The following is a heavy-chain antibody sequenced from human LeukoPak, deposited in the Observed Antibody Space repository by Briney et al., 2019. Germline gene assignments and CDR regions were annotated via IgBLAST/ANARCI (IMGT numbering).Heavy chain of an antibody. Sequence: GESLKISCKGSEYSFTSYWIGWVRQMPGKGLEWMGIIYPGDSDTRYSPSFQGQVTISADKSISTAYLQWSSLKASDTAMYYCARTDYYDSSGLRAFDIWGQGTMVTVSS. CDR3: ARTDYYDSSGLRAFDI. D-gene: IGHD3-22*01. V-gene: IGHV5-51*01. J-gene: IGHJ3*02. CDR2: IYPGDSDT. CDR1: EYSFTSYW.